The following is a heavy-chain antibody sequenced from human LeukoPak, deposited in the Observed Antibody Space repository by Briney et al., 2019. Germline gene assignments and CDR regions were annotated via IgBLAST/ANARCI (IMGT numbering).Heavy chain of an antibody. V-gene: IGHV3-33*08. Sequence: QSGGSLRLSCAASGLTFSSHWMHWVRQAPGKGLEWVAVIWYDGSNKYYADSVKGRFTISRDNSKNTLYLQMNSLRAEDTAVYYCARSYSSSSGPFDYWGQGTLVTVSS. CDR2: IWYDGSNK. CDR1: GLTFSSHW. D-gene: IGHD6-6*01. J-gene: IGHJ4*02. CDR3: ARSYSSSSGPFDY.